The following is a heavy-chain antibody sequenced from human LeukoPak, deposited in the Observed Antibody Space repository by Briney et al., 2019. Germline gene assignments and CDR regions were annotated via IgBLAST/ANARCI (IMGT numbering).Heavy chain of an antibody. Sequence: GGSLRLSCAASGFTFSNAWMSWVRQAPGKGLEWVGRIKSKTDGGTTDYAAPVKGRFTISRDDSKNTLYLQMNSLKTEDTAVYYCTTEGGKSFVDWLLHIDYWGQGTLVTVSS. D-gene: IGHD3-9*01. CDR1: GFTFSNAW. V-gene: IGHV3-15*01. CDR2: IKSKTDGGTT. J-gene: IGHJ4*02. CDR3: TTEGGKSFVDWLLHIDY.